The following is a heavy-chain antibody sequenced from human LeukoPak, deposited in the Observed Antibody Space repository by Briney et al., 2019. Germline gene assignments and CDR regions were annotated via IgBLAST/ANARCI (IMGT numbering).Heavy chain of an antibody. CDR1: GFTVSSNY. V-gene: IGHV3-66*01. D-gene: IGHD4-17*01. Sequence: GSLRLSCAASGFTVSSNYMSWVRQAPGKGLEWVSVIYSVGSTYYADSVKGRLTISRDNSKNTLYLQMNSLRAEDTAVYYCARGMPQAVTIPYFDYWGQGTLVTVSS. J-gene: IGHJ4*02. CDR2: IYSVGST. CDR3: ARGMPQAVTIPYFDY.